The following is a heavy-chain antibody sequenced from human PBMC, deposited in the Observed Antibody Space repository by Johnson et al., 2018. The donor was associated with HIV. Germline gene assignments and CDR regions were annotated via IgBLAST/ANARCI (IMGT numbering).Heavy chain of an antibody. D-gene: IGHD3-22*01. J-gene: IGHJ3*02. CDR3: AEDRGGYYDSSGYGAFDI. V-gene: IGHV3-30*18. CDR1: GFTFSSYG. CDR2: ISYDGSNK. Sequence: QVQLVESGGGVVQPGRSLRLSCAASGFTFSSYGMHWVRQAPGKGLEWVAVISYDGSNKYYADSVKGRFTISRDNSKNTLYLQMNSLRAEDTAGYYCAEDRGGYYDSSGYGAFDIWGQGTMVTVSS.